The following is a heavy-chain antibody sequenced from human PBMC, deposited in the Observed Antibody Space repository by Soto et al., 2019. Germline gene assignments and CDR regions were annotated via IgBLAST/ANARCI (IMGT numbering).Heavy chain of an antibody. V-gene: IGHV3-30*18. CDR2: TSYDGNNK. D-gene: IGHD1-26*01. CDR3: AKGGGSARDFDY. Sequence: GSLRLSCTGSGFTFGNDGMHWVRQAPGKGLEWVASTSYDGNNKYYADSLKGRFTISRDNSKKMAYLQMTSLGPEDTAVYYCAKGGGSARDFDYWGQGALVTVSS. CDR1: GFTFGNDG. J-gene: IGHJ4*02.